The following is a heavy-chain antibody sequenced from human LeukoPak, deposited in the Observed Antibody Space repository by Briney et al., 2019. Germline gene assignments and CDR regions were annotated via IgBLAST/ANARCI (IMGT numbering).Heavy chain of an antibody. CDR1: GFTFSSYA. Sequence: PGGSLRLSCAASGFTFSSYAMSWVRQAPGKGLEWVSAISGSGGSTYYADSVKGRFTISRDNSKNTLYLQMNSLRAEDTAVYYCAKGSSDYDYVWGSYRPPPSDYWGQGTLVTVSS. D-gene: IGHD3-16*02. CDR3: AKGSSDYDYVWGSYRPPPSDY. J-gene: IGHJ4*02. V-gene: IGHV3-23*01. CDR2: ISGSGGST.